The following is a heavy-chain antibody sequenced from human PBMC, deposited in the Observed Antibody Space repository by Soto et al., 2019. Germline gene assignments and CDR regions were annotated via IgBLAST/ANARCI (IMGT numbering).Heavy chain of an antibody. V-gene: IGHV3-23*01. CDR3: AKTRGAMIYAISVYGMDV. J-gene: IGHJ6*02. D-gene: IGHD2-8*01. Sequence: EVQLLESGGGLVQPGGSLRLSCAASGFTFSSFALNWVRQAPGKGLEWVSIISGSADSTFYADSVKGRFTISRDNSENMLYLQINSLRAEDTAVYHCAKTRGAMIYAISVYGMDVWGQGTTVTVSS. CDR1: GFTFSSFA. CDR2: ISGSADST.